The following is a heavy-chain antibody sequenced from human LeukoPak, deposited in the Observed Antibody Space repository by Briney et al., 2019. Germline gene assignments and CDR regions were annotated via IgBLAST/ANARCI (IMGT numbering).Heavy chain of an antibody. V-gene: IGHV4-39*07. CDR3: ARGKYSSGRYPFDY. CDR1: GGSISSGSYY. Sequence: SETLSLTCTVSGGSISSGSYYWGWIRQPPGKGLEWIGSIYYSGSTYYNPSLKSRVTISVDTSKNQFSLKLSSVTAADTAVYYCARGKYSSGRYPFDYWGQGTLVTVSS. D-gene: IGHD6-19*01. J-gene: IGHJ4*02. CDR2: IYYSGST.